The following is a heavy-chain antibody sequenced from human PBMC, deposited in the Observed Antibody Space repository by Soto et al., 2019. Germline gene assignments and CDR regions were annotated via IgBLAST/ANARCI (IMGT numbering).Heavy chain of an antibody. Sequence: ASVKVSCKASRYTFTSYAMHWVRQAPGQRLEWMGWINAGNGNTKYSQKFQGRVTITRDTSASTAYMELSSLRSEDTAVYYCARVTNNYYGSGSYYRNETYYYYYYGMDVWGQGTTVTVSS. CDR1: RYTFTSYA. CDR2: INAGNGNT. CDR3: ARVTNNYYGSGSYYRNETYYYYYYGMDV. V-gene: IGHV1-3*01. J-gene: IGHJ6*02. D-gene: IGHD3-10*01.